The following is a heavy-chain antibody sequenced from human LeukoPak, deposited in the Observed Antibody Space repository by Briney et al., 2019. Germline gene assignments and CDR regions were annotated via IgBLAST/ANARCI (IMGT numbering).Heavy chain of an antibody. J-gene: IGHJ2*01. CDR2: ISWNSGSI. CDR3: AKVPGYSSSSGWYFDL. D-gene: IGHD6-13*01. Sequence: GGSLRLSCAASGFTFDDYAMHWVRQAPGKGLEWVSGISWNSGSIGYADSVKGRFTISRDNAKNSPYLQMNSLRAEDTALYYCAKVPGYSSSSGWYFDLWGRGTLVTVSS. V-gene: IGHV3-9*01. CDR1: GFTFDDYA.